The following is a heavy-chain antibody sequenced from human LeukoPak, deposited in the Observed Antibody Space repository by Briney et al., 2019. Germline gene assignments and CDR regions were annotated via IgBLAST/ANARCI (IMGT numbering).Heavy chain of an antibody. CDR3: ATEVTSIVPDY. CDR2: FDPENDEG. J-gene: IGHJ4*02. CDR1: GHTLSELP. V-gene: IGHV1-24*01. Sequence: ASVKVSCKVSGHTLSELPMYWVRQAPGEGLEWMGGFDPENDEGIYAQKFRGRVTMTEDTSTDTAYMELLSLSSDDTAVYYCATEVTSIVPDYWGQGTLVTVSS. D-gene: IGHD2-21*02.